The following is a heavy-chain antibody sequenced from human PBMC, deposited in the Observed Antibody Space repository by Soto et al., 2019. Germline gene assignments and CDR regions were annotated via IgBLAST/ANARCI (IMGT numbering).Heavy chain of an antibody. D-gene: IGHD6-13*01. CDR1: GGSFSGYY. CDR3: ATIAAAGTWDYYYGMDV. Sequence: SETLSLTCAVYGGSFSGYYWSWIRQPPGKGLEWIGEINHSGSTNYNPSLKSRVTISVDTSKNQFSLKLSSVTAADTAVYYCATIAAAGTWDYYYGMDVWGQGTTVT. CDR2: INHSGST. J-gene: IGHJ6*02. V-gene: IGHV4-34*01.